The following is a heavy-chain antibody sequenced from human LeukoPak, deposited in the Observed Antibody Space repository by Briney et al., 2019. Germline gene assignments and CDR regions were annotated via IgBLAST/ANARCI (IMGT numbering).Heavy chain of an antibody. CDR3: VRGLAVAGTGVY. V-gene: IGHV3-21*01. CDR1: GFNFSRYS. CDR2: INSDSDYI. Sequence: PGGSLRLSCAASGFNFSRYSMNWVRQAPGKGLEWVSFINSDSDYIYYADSLKGRFTISRDKATNSLYLQMSTLGADDTGMYYCVRGLAVAGTGVYWGQGTLVSVFS. J-gene: IGHJ4*02. D-gene: IGHD6-19*01.